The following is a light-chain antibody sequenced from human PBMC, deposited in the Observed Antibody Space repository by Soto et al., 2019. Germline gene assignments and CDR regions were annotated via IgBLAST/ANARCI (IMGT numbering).Light chain of an antibody. J-gene: IGLJ3*02. CDR1: SANIGSNT. CDR3: AAWDDSLKGGV. CDR2: SNN. V-gene: IGLV1-44*01. Sequence: QSVPTQPPSASGTLEQRVTSSCSGSSANIGSNTVNWYQQLPGTAPKLLIYSNNQRHSGVPDRFSGSKSGTSASLAISGLQSEDEADYYCAAWDDSLKGGVFGGGTKLTVL.